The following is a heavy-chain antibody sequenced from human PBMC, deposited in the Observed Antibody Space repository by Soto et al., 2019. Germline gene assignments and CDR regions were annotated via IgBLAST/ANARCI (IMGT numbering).Heavy chain of an antibody. CDR3: ARGPTVTTDY. CDR2: IYSSGRT. CDR1: GGSITRDGHY. J-gene: IGHJ4*02. V-gene: IGHV4-30-4*01. Sequence: QVQLQESGPGLVRPSQTLSLTCTVSGGSITRDGHYWSWLRQPPGKGLEWIGYIYSSGRTSYNPPLKRQVSRSIDTSKNQVCLKGSSVTAADTAVYYWARGPTVTTDYWGQGALVTVSS. D-gene: IGHD4-17*01.